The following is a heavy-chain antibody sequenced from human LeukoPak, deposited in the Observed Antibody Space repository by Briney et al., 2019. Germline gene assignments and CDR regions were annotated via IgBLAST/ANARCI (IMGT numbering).Heavy chain of an antibody. J-gene: IGHJ3*02. CDR3: ASYYGSDAFDI. CDR2: IYPGDSDT. V-gene: IGHV5-51*01. CDR1: WYIFTSYY. D-gene: IGHD3-10*01. Sequence: GGALKISCKGSWYIFTSYYIRWVRPMPGKSLGWMGIIYPGDSDTRYSPSFQGQVTISADKSISTAYLEWRSLKASDTAMYYCASYYGSDAFDIWGQGTMVTVSS.